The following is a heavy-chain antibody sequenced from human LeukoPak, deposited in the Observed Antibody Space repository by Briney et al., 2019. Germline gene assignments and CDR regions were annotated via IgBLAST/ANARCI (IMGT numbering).Heavy chain of an antibody. CDR1: GYTFTSYG. D-gene: IGHD3-22*01. Sequence: ASVKVSCKASGYTFTSYGISWVRQAPGQGLEWMGWISAYNGNTNYPQQLQGRVTMPTDTSTSTAYMELRSLRSDDTAVYYCARGLPTYYYDSSGYYYGFDYWGQGTLVTVSS. V-gene: IGHV1-18*01. CDR3: ARGLPTYYYDSSGYYYGFDY. J-gene: IGHJ4*02. CDR2: ISAYNGNT.